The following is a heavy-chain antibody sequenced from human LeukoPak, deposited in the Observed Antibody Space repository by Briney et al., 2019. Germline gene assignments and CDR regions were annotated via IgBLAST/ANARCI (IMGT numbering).Heavy chain of an antibody. V-gene: IGHV3-23*01. CDR1: GFAFSSQA. J-gene: IGHJ4*02. Sequence: GGSLRLSCAASGFAFSSQAMGWVRQAPGKGLEWVSVISDSGGITYYADSVKGRFTISRDNSKNALFLQMNSLRAEDTAVYFCAKDARRTSGWYFFDYWGQGTLVTVSS. CDR2: ISDSGGIT. D-gene: IGHD6-19*01. CDR3: AKDARRTSGWYFFDY.